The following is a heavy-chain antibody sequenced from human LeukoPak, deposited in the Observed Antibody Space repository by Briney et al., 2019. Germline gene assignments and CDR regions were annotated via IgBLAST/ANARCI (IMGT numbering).Heavy chain of an antibody. CDR2: FDPEDGET. V-gene: IGHV1-24*01. J-gene: IGHJ5*02. CDR3: ATGINGYYGSGSYSP. Sequence: ASVKVSCKVSGYTLTELSMHWVRQAPGKRLEWMGGFDPEDGETIYAQKFQGRVTMTEDTSTDTAYMELSSLRSEDTAVYYCATGINGYYGSGSYSPWGQGTLVTVSS. CDR1: GYTLTELS. D-gene: IGHD3-10*01.